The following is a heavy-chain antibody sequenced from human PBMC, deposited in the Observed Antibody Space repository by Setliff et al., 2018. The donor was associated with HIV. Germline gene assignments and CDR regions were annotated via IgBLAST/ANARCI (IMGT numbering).Heavy chain of an antibody. V-gene: IGHV4-39*01. J-gene: IGHJ5*02. CDR2: IFYTGNT. CDR1: GGSISSSTYY. CDR3: ARRGRDGVLIVFATGFDP. D-gene: IGHD2-8*01. Sequence: PSETLSLTCSVSGGSISSSTYYWGWIRQPPGKGLEWIGDIFYTGNTYYNPSLKSRVAICVDTSENQFSLKLNSVTAADTAVYYCARRGRDGVLIVFATGFDPWGQGTLVTVSS.